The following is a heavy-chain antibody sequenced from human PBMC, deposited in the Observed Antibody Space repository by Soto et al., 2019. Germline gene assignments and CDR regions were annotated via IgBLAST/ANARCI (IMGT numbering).Heavy chain of an antibody. D-gene: IGHD3-22*01. J-gene: IGHJ4*02. CDR2: ISYDGSNK. Sequence: GGSLKISCAPSGITFCSYGVNWVRQAPGKGMEWVAFISYDGSNKYYADSVKGRFTISRDNSKNTLSLQMNSLRPEDTAVYYCAKAAYYYDASGYYHSGLDYWGRGTLVTVSS. V-gene: IGHV3-30*02. CDR3: AKAAYYYDASGYYHSGLDY. CDR1: GITFCSYG.